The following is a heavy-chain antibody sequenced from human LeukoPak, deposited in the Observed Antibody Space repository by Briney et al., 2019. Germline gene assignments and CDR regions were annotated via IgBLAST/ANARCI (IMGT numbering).Heavy chain of an antibody. CDR2: FDPEDGET. CDR3: ATDLGYYDSRGYYYKWFDP. V-gene: IGHV1-24*01. Sequence: ASVKVSCKVSGYTLTELSMHWVRQAPGKGLEWMGGFDPEDGETIYAQKFQGRVTMTEDTSTDTAYMELSGLRSEDTAVYYCATDLGYYDSRGYYYKWFDPWGQGTLVTVSS. CDR1: GYTLTELS. D-gene: IGHD3-22*01. J-gene: IGHJ5*02.